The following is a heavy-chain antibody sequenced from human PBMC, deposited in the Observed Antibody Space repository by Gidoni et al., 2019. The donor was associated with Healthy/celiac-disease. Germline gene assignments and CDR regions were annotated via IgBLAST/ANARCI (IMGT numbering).Heavy chain of an antibody. Sequence: QVQLQQWGAGLLKPSETLSLTCAVHGGSFSGYYWSWLRQPPGKGLEWIGEINHSGSTNYNPSLKSRVTISVDTSKNQFSLKLSSVTAADTAVYYCARGGYSYGYLNWFDPWGQGTLVTVSS. D-gene: IGHD5-18*01. J-gene: IGHJ5*02. V-gene: IGHV4-34*01. CDR3: ARGGYSYGYLNWFDP. CDR1: GGSFSGYY. CDR2: INHSGST.